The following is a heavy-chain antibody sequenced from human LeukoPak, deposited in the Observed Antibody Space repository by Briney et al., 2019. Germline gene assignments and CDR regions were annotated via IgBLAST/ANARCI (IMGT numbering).Heavy chain of an antibody. Sequence: GGSLRLSCAASGFTFSSYSMNWVRQGPGKGLEWISSIRISSGDIHYADSVKGRFTISRDNAKNSLYLQMNSLRAEDTAVYYCAGSFCINGVCYQSAFDIWGQGTMVTVSS. V-gene: IGHV3-21*01. CDR3: AGSFCINGVCYQSAFDI. CDR1: GFTFSSYS. J-gene: IGHJ3*02. CDR2: IRISSGDI. D-gene: IGHD2-8*01.